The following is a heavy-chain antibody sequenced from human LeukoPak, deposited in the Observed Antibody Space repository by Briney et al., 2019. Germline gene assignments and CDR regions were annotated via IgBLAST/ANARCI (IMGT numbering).Heavy chain of an antibody. CDR3: AKNPYEYYFDY. D-gene: IGHD5-12*01. CDR1: GYTLTGYY. J-gene: IGHJ4*02. V-gene: IGHV1-2*02. Sequence: ASVKVSCKASGYTLTGYYMHWLRQAPGQGLEWMGWINPNSGDTNYAQKFQGRVTMTRDTSISTAYMELSRLMSDDTAVYYCAKNPYEYYFDYWGQGTLVTVSS. CDR2: INPNSGDT.